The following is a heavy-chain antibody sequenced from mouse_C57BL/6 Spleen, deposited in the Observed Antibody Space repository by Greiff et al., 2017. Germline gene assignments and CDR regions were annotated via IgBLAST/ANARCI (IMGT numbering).Heavy chain of an antibody. J-gene: IGHJ2*01. Sequence: EVQLQQSGPELVKPGASVKISCKASGYTFTDYYMNWVKQSHGKSLEWIGDINPNNGGTSYNQKFKGKATLTVDKSSSTAYMELRSLTSEDSAVYYCLAYFDYWGQGTTLTVSS. V-gene: IGHV1-26*01. CDR3: LAYFDY. CDR1: GYTFTDYY. CDR2: INPNNGGT.